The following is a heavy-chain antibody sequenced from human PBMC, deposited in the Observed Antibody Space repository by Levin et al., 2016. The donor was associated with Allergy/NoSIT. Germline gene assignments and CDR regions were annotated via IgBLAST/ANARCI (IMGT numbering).Heavy chain of an antibody. V-gene: IGHV3-21*01. J-gene: IGHJ3*02. D-gene: IGHD2-2*01. CDR2: ISSSSSYI. CDR3: ARDCSSTSCYDDAFDI. Sequence: VRQAPGKGLEWVSSISSSSSYIYYADSVKGRFTISRDNAKNSLYLQMNSLRAEDTAVYYCARDCSSTSCYDDAFDIWGQGTMVTVSS.